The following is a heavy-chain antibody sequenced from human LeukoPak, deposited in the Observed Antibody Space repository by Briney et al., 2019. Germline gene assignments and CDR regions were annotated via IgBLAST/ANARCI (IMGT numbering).Heavy chain of an antibody. J-gene: IGHJ4*02. Sequence: GGSLSLSCAASGXTFSSYWMSWVRQATGKGLEWVANIKQDGSEKYYVDSVKGRFTISRDNAENSLYLQMNGLRAEDTAVYYCVVGGSWFAYWGQGTLVTVSS. D-gene: IGHD3-10*01. CDR3: VVGGSWFAY. CDR1: GXTFSSYW. CDR2: IKQDGSEK. V-gene: IGHV3-7*05.